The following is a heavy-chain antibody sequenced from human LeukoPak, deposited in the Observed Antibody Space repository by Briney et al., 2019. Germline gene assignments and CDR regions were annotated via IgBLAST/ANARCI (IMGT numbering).Heavy chain of an antibody. CDR2: ISHSGST. J-gene: IGHJ3*02. CDR3: ARGWLQFPADAFDI. CDR1: GGSFSGYY. V-gene: IGHV4-34*01. Sequence: SETLSLTCAVYGGSFSGYYWSWIRQPPGKGLEWIGEISHSGSTNYNPSLKSRVTISVDTSKNQFSLKLSSVTAADTAVYYCARGWLQFPADAFDIWGQGTMVTVSS. D-gene: IGHD5-12*01.